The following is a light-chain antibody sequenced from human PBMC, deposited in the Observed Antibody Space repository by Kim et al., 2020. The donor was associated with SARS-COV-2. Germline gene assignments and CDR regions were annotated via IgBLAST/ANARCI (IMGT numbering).Light chain of an antibody. J-gene: IGKJ2*01. Sequence: DIQMTQSPSSLSASVGDRVTITCRASQSISTYLKWYQQKPGKAPKLLIYGASNLPSGVPSRFSGSGSGTDFTLTISTLQPEDFGTYYYQQGYNTFGQETELDI. CDR2: GAS. CDR1: QSISTY. CDR3: QQGYNT. V-gene: IGKV1-39*01.